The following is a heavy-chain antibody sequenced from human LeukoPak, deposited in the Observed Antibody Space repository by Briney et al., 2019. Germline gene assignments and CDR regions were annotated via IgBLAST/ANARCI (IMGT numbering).Heavy chain of an antibody. V-gene: IGHV4-39*07. CDR2: INHSGST. D-gene: IGHD3-10*01. J-gene: IGHJ6*03. Sequence: SETLSLTCTVSGGSISSSSYYWGWIRQPPGKGLEWIGEINHSGSTNYNPSLKSRVTISVDTSKNQFSLKLSSVTAADTAVYYCARRDGEYSRGEGYYYYMDVWGKGTTVTVSS. CDR3: ARRDGEYSRGEGYYYYMDV. CDR1: GGSISSSSYY.